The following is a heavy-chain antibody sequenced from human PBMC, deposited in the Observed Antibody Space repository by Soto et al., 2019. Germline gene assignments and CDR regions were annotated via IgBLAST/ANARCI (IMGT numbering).Heavy chain of an antibody. CDR1: GYTFTSYG. V-gene: IGHV1-18*01. CDR3: AREVAVAGFYYYYYGMDV. D-gene: IGHD6-19*01. CDR2: ISAYNGNT. Sequence: ASVKVSCKASGYTFTSYGISWVRQAPGQGLEWMGWISAYNGNTNYAQKLQGRVTMTTDTSTSTAYMELRSLRSDDTAVYYCAREVAVAGFYYYYYGMDVWGQGTTVTVSS. J-gene: IGHJ6*02.